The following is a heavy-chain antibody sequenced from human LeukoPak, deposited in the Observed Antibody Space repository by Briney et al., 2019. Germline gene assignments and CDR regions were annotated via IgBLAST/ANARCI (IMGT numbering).Heavy chain of an antibody. CDR2: ISGSTGTT. Sequence: PGGSLRLSCAASGFTFSNYAMSWVRQAPGEGLEWVASISGSTGTTHYADSGEGRFTISRDNSKNTLFLQMNSLRAEDTAVYYCAKEPAYSTTWTRFAPWGQGTLVTVSS. J-gene: IGHJ5*02. CDR3: AKEPAYSTTWTRFAP. V-gene: IGHV3-23*01. D-gene: IGHD6-13*01. CDR1: GFTFSNYA.